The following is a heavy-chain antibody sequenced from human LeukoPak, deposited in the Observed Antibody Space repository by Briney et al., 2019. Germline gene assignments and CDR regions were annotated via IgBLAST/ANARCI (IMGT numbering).Heavy chain of an antibody. V-gene: IGHV3-30-3*01. CDR3: DPHDSSSHF. CDR2: MSSDGSNK. Sequence: GGSLRLSCAAFGFTFRSFAMGWVRQAPGKGLEWVAFMSSDGSNKYYADSVKGRFTISRDNSKNTLYLQMNSLRDEDTAVYYCDPHDSSSHFWGQGTLVTVSS. J-gene: IGHJ4*02. D-gene: IGHD6-6*01. CDR1: GFTFRSFA.